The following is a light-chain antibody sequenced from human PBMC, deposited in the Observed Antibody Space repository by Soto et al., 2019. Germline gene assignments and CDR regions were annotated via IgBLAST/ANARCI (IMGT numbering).Light chain of an antibody. V-gene: IGLV2-23*02. CDR2: EVT. Sequence: QSVLTQPASVSGSPGQSITISCTGTSSDVGSYDLVSWYQHHPGTAPKLILYEVTKRPSGVSNRFSGSKSGNTASLTISGLQTGDDSHYYCCSYANGNTLLFGVGTKVTVL. J-gene: IGLJ2*01. CDR3: CSYANGNTLL. CDR1: SSDVGSYDL.